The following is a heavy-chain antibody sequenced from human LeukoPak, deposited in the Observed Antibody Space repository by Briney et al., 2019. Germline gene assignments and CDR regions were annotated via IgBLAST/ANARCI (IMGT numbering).Heavy chain of an antibody. V-gene: IGHV4-34*01. CDR3: ARRYCSSTSCYGRRQYYYYYYMDV. Sequence: SETLSLTCAVYGGSFSGYYWSWIRQPPGKGLEWIGEINHSGSTNYNPSLKSRVTISVDTSKNQFSLKLSSVTAADTAVYYCARRYCSSTSCYGRRQYYYYYYMDVWGKGTTVTISS. CDR1: GGSFSGYY. CDR2: INHSGST. D-gene: IGHD2-2*01. J-gene: IGHJ6*03.